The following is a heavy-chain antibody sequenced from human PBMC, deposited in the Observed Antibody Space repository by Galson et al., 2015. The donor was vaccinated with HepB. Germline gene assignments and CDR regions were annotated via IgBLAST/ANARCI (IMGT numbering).Heavy chain of an antibody. CDR1: GYTFTNYH. V-gene: IGHV1-46*01. D-gene: IGHD3-22*01. J-gene: IGHJ5*02. CDR2: IDPRGGST. Sequence: SVKVSCKASGYTFTNYHIHWVRQAPGQGLEWMAIIDPRGGSTTFAQKFQGRVTTTRDTPTSTVHMELSSLRSEDTAVYYCARGGIYYESRGSLYNWFDPWGQGPLVTVSS. CDR3: ARGGIYYESRGSLYNWFDP.